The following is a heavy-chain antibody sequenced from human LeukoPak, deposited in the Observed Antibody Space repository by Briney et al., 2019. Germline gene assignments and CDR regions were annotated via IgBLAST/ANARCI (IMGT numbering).Heavy chain of an antibody. CDR1: GFTFSSYG. J-gene: IGHJ6*03. CDR2: ISGRRDST. Sequence: GGSLRLSCAASGFTFSSYGMSWVRQAPGKGREWVSSISGRRDSTSYADSVKGRFTISRDNSKNTLYLQIDSLRAEDTAVYYCAKDPNFYYCMDVWGKGTTVTISS. V-gene: IGHV3-23*01. CDR3: AKDPNFYYCMDV.